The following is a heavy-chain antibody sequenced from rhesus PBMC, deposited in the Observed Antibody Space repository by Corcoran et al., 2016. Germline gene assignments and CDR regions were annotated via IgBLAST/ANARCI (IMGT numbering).Heavy chain of an antibody. CDR1: GFTFSSYW. CDR2: INRGGGST. Sequence: EVQLVESGGGLAKPGGSLRLSCAASGFTFSSYWMNWVRQAPGKGLEWVSAINRGGGSTYYADSVKGRFTISRDNSKNTLSLQMNSLRAEDTAVYYCAKEWGYSGSDYWGQGVLVTVSS. D-gene: IGHD6-25*01. J-gene: IGHJ4*01. V-gene: IGHV3S25*01. CDR3: AKEWGYSGSDY.